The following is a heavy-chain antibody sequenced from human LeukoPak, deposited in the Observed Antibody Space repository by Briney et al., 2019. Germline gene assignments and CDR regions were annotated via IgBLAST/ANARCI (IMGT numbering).Heavy chain of an antibody. CDR3: ARDLHDGPHPWGFGELEGPHFDY. CDR2: INPSGGST. V-gene: IGHV1-46*01. Sequence: GASVKVSCKASGYTFTSYYMHWVRQAPGQGLEWMGIINPSGGSTSYAQKFQGRVTMTRDTSTSTVYMELGSLRSEDTAVYYCARDLHDGPHPWGFGELEGPHFDYWGQGTLVTVSS. D-gene: IGHD3-10*01. J-gene: IGHJ4*02. CDR1: GYTFTSYY.